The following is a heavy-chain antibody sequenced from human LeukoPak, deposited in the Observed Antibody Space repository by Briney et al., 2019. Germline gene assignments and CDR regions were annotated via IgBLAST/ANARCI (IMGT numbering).Heavy chain of an antibody. D-gene: IGHD6-13*01. V-gene: IGHV1-69*06. CDR1: GGTFSSYA. CDR3: ARGGSSSWYEMGNARKYNWFDP. CDR2: IIPIFGTA. J-gene: IGHJ5*02. Sequence: SVKVSCKASGGTFSSYAISWVRQAPGQGLEWMGGIIPIFGTANYAQKFQGRVTITADKSTSTAYMELSSLRSEDTAVYYCARGGSSSWYEMGNARKYNWFDPWGQGTLVTVSS.